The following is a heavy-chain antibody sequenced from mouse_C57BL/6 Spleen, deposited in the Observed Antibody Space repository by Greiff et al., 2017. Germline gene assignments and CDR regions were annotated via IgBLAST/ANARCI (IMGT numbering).Heavy chain of an antibody. Sequence: EVQVVESGGGLVKPGGSLKLSCAASGFTFSDYGMHWVRQAPEKGLEWVAYISSGSSTIYYADTVKGRFTISRDNAKNTLFLQMTSLRSEDTAMYYCARPYGTSSFYYAMDYWGQGTSVTVSS. CDR1: GFTFSDYG. CDR2: ISSGSSTI. J-gene: IGHJ4*01. CDR3: ARPYGTSSFYYAMDY. V-gene: IGHV5-17*01. D-gene: IGHD2-1*01.